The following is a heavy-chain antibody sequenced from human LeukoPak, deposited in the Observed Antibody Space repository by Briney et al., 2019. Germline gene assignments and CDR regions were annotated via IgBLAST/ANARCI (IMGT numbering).Heavy chain of an antibody. Sequence: SVKVSCKASGGTFTSYAISWVRQAPGQGLEWMGRIIPIFGTATYAQKFQGRVTITTDESTSTAYMELSSLRSEDTAVYYCCSGYSYEFSDPWGQGTLVTVSS. CDR2: IIPIFGTA. D-gene: IGHD5-18*01. V-gene: IGHV1-69*05. CDR1: GGTFTSYA. J-gene: IGHJ5*02. CDR3: CSGYSYEFSDP.